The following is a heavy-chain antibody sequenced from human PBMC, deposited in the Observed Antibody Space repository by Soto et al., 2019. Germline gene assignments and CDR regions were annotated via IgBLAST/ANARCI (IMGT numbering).Heavy chain of an antibody. V-gene: IGHV3-30*18. J-gene: IGHJ4*02. D-gene: IGHD6-13*01. CDR2: ISYDGSDE. CDR3: AKDISPIAAVADF. CDR1: GFTFSSYG. Sequence: QVQLVESGGGVVQPGRSLRLSCSASGFTFSSYGMHWVRQAPGRGLEWVALISYDGSDEYIADSVKGRFTISTDNSKNTLYLQMNSLRSEDTAVYYCAKDISPIAAVADFWGQGTLFTVSS.